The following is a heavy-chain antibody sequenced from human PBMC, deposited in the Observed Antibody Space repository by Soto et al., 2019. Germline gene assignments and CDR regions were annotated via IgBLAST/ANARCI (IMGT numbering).Heavy chain of an antibody. Sequence: KTSETLSLTCTVSGGSVSSGSYYWSWIRQPPGKGLEWIGYIYYSGSTNYNPSLKSRVTISVDTSKNQFSLKLSSVTAADTAVYYCARAMRRVVTLDYWGQGTLVTVSS. J-gene: IGHJ4*02. CDR2: IYYSGST. V-gene: IGHV4-61*01. D-gene: IGHD2-15*01. CDR1: GGSVSSGSYY. CDR3: ARAMRRVVTLDY.